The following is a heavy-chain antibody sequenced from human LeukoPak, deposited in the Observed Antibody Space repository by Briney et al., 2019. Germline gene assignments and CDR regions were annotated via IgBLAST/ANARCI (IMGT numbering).Heavy chain of an antibody. CDR3: ANERQGSQSSVEDY. V-gene: IGHV3-30*02. Sequence: GGSLRLSCASSGFTFRSFAMHWVRQAPGKGLEWVALIRYDGSNKYYADSVQGRFTISRDNSNNTLYLQMNSLRAEDTAVYYCANERQGSQSSVEDYWGQGTLVTVSS. D-gene: IGHD1-1*01. CDR1: GFTFRSFA. CDR2: IRYDGSNK. J-gene: IGHJ4*02.